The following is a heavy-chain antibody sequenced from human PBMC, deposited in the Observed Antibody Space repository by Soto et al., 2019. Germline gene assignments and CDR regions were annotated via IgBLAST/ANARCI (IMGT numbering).Heavy chain of an antibody. CDR2: IYYSGST. J-gene: IGHJ4*02. CDR1: GGSVSSGSYY. Sequence: QVQLQESGPGLVKPSETLSLTCTVSGGSVSSGSYYWSWIRQPPGKGLEWIGYIYYSGSTNYNPSLKSRVPISVHTSKHPFSLTLSSVTAADTAVYYCARAVHYYYDSSGYYAFDYWGQGTLVTVSS. V-gene: IGHV4-61*01. CDR3: ARAVHYYYDSSGYYAFDY. D-gene: IGHD3-22*01.